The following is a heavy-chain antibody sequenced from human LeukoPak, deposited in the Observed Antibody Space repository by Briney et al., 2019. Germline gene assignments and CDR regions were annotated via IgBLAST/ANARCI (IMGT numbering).Heavy chain of an antibody. D-gene: IGHD1-14*01. CDR2: ISGDRTGT. V-gene: IGHV3-23*01. J-gene: IGHJ3*02. Sequence: GGSLRLFCAASGLTFSSYAMSWVRQAPGKGLEWVSAISGDRTGTYYTDSVKGRFTISRDNSKNTLFLQMNSLRVEDTAVYYCAKGGISSVFHAFDIWGQGTMVTVSS. CDR1: GLTFSSYA. CDR3: AKGGISSVFHAFDI.